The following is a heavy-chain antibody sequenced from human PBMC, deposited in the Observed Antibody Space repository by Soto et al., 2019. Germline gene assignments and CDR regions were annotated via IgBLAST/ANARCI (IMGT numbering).Heavy chain of an antibody. V-gene: IGHV6-1*01. Sequence: SQTLSLTCAISGDSVSSNSAAWNWIRPSPSRGLEWLGRTYYRSKWYNDYAVSVKSRITINPDTSKNQFSLQLNSVTPEDTAVYYCASSLRFRAVAGTPRDYYGMDVWGQGTTVTVSS. CDR3: ASSLRFRAVAGTPRDYYGMDV. CDR1: GDSVSSNSAA. D-gene: IGHD6-19*01. J-gene: IGHJ6*02. CDR2: TYYRSKWYN.